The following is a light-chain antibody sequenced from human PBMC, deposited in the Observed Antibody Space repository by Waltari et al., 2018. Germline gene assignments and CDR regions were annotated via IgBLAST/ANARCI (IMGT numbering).Light chain of an antibody. CDR3: AAWDDSLNGPV. V-gene: IGLV1-44*01. J-gene: IGLJ2*01. CDR2: TYN. Sequence: QSVLTQPPSASGTPGQRVTISCSGSSSNIGSNAVNWYQHLPVTAPKLLMYTYNQRPSGVPDRFSGSKSGTAASLAISGLQSEDEADYYCAAWDDSLNGPVFGGGTKLTVL. CDR1: SSNIGSNA.